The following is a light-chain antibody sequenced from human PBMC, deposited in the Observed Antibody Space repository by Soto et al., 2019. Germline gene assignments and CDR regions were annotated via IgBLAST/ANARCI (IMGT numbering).Light chain of an antibody. V-gene: IGLV2-14*01. CDR3: CSYTTSDTRV. CDR2: EVN. J-gene: IGLJ1*01. Sequence: QSVLTQPASVSGSPGQSIAISCTGSSSDVGFYNYVSWYQQHPGKVPKLIIYEVNNRPSGVSNRFSGSKSGYTASLTISGLQAEDEADYYCCSYTTSDTRVFGTGTKLTVL. CDR1: SSDVGFYNY.